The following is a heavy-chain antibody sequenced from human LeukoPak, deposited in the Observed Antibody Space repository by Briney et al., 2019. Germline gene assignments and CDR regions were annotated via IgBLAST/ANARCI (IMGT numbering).Heavy chain of an antibody. CDR2: INPNSGGT. CDR1: GYTFTGYY. CDR3: ARGLWAAAGMRYYGMDV. Sequence: ASVKVSCKASGYTFTGYYMHWVRQAPGQGLEWMGWINPNSGGTNYAQKFRGRVTMTRDTSISTAYMELSRLRSDDTAVYYCARGLWAAAGMRYYGMDVWGQGTTVTVSS. J-gene: IGHJ6*02. D-gene: IGHD6-13*01. V-gene: IGHV1-2*02.